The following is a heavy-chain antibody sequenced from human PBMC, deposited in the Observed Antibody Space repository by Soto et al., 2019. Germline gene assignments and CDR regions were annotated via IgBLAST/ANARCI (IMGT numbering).Heavy chain of an antibody. CDR2: ISGSGGST. J-gene: IGHJ4*02. CDR1: GVTFISYA. V-gene: IGHV3-23*01. Sequence: GGSLRLSCAASGVTFISYAMSWVRQATGKGLEWVSAISGSGGSTYYADSVKGRFTISRDNSKNTLYLQMNSLRAEDTAVYYCAKGGRTGTKPRMGYWGQGTLVTVSS. D-gene: IGHD1-7*01. CDR3: AKGGRTGTKPRMGY.